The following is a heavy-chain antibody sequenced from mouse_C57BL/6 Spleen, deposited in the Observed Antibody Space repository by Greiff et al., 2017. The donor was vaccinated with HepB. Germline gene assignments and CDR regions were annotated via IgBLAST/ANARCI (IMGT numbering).Heavy chain of an antibody. CDR3: TGGSYIFDY. V-gene: IGHV6-3*01. D-gene: IGHD6-1*01. CDR1: GFTFSNYW. Sequence: EVHLVESGGGLVQPGGSMKLSCVASGFTFSNYWMNWVRQSPEKGLEWVAQIRLKSDNYATHYAESVKGRFTISRDDSKSSVYLQMNNLRAEDTGIYYCTGGSYIFDYWGQGTTLTVSS. J-gene: IGHJ2*01. CDR2: IRLKSDNYAT.